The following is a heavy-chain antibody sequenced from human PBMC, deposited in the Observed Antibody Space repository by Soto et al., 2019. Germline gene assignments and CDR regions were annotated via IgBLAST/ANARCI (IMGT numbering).Heavy chain of an antibody. CDR2: ISGGGDNT. V-gene: IGHV3-23*01. J-gene: IGHJ3*01. Sequence: EEQLLESGGGLVQPGGSLRLSCAASGFIFNNYALIWVRQAPGQGLEWVSGISGGGDNTYYADFVKGRFTISRDNSKNTLYMQMNSLRAEDTAVYYCAKGDYYDSSAYPYAAFDVWGQGTMVTVS. CDR1: GFIFNNYA. CDR3: AKGDYYDSSAYPYAAFDV. D-gene: IGHD3-22*01.